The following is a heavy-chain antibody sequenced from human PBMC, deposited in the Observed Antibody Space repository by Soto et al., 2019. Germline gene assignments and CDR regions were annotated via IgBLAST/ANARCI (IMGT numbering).Heavy chain of an antibody. CDR3: AREYQLLYNWFDP. J-gene: IGHJ5*02. D-gene: IGHD2-2*01. CDR2: INAGNGNT. CDR1: GYAFTSYS. Sequence: ASVKVSWKGSGYAFTSYSMHWVLQAPGQRLEWMGWINAGNGNTKYSQKFQGRVTITRDTSASTAYMELSSLRSEDTAVYYCAREYQLLYNWFDPWGQGTLVTVSS. V-gene: IGHV1-3*01.